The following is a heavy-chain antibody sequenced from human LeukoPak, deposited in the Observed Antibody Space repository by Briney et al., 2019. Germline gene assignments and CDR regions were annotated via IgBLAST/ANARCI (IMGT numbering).Heavy chain of an antibody. CDR1: GGSISSGSYY. J-gene: IGHJ5*02. CDR2: IYTSGST. CDR3: AREGIAAALYNWFDP. V-gene: IGHV4-61*02. D-gene: IGHD6-13*01. Sequence: SETLSLTCTVSGGSISSGSYYWSWIRQPAGKGLEWIGRIYTSGSTNYNPSLKSRVTISVDTSKIQFSLKLSSVTAADTAVYYCAREGIAAALYNWFDPWGQGTLVTVSS.